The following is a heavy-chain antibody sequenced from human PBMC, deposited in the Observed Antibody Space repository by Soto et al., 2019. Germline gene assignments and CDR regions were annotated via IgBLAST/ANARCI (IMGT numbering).Heavy chain of an antibody. D-gene: IGHD3-16*01. CDR1: GFSISTSEVG. Sequence: QITLKESGPTLVKPTQTLTLTCTCSGFSISTSEVGVGWIRQRPVEALEWLAPIYWDYDKRSSPSLKSRVTITKDTSKNQFVLTMTNMDPVDTATYYCAHKSASRLGEFSRGNWFDPLGQRTLLTLSS. CDR2: IYWDYDK. V-gene: IGHV2-5*02. J-gene: IGHJ5*02. CDR3: AHKSASRLGEFSRGNWFDP.